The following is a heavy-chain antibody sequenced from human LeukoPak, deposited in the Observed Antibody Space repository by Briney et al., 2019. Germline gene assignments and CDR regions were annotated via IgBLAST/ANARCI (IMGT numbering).Heavy chain of an antibody. CDR3: ARDPRYCSSTSRSSFDI. V-gene: IGHV4-39*07. J-gene: IGHJ3*02. CDR1: GGSISSSSYY. D-gene: IGHD2-2*01. CDR2: IYYSGST. Sequence: SETLFLTCTVSGGSISSSSYYWGWIRQPPGKGLEWIGSIYYSGSTYYNPSLKSRVTISVDTSKNQFSLKLSSVTAADTAVYYCARDPRYCSSTSRSSFDIWGQGTMVTVSS.